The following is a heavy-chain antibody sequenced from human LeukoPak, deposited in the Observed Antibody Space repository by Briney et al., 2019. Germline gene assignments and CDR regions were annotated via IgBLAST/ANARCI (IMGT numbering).Heavy chain of an antibody. CDR1: GFTFSNYW. J-gene: IGHJ4*02. CDR3: ARDAGITGTTEFDY. CDR2: ISSSSSYI. V-gene: IGHV3-21*01. Sequence: PGGSLRLSCAASGFTFSNYWMSWVRQAPGKGLEWVSSISSSSSYIYYADSVKGRFTISRDNAKNSLYLQMNSLKAEDTAVYYCARDAGITGTTEFDYWGQGTLVTVSS. D-gene: IGHD1-7*01.